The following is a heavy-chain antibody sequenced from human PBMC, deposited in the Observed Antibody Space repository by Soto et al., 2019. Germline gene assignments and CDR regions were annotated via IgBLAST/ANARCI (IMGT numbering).Heavy chain of an antibody. J-gene: IGHJ4*02. CDR2: IWYDGSNK. Sequence: PGGSLRLSCAASGFIFSNFGVHWVRQAPGKGLEWVAVIWYDGSNKYYADSVMGRFTVSRDNSKNTMSLQMNSLRAEDTAMYYCARGEPYHYWGQGTLVTVSS. CDR3: ARGEPYHY. V-gene: IGHV3-33*01. CDR1: GFIFSNFG.